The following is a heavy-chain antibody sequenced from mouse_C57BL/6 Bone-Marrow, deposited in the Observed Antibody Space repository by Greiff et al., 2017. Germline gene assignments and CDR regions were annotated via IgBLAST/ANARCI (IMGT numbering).Heavy chain of an antibody. J-gene: IGHJ4*01. D-gene: IGHD1-1*01. CDR2: IYPRDGST. V-gene: IGHV1-78*01. Sequence: VQLQQSDAELVKPGASVKISCKASGYTFTDYTIHWMKQRPEQGLEWIGYIYPRDGSTKYNEKFKGKATLTADKSSSTAYMQLNSLTSEDSAVYFGASAVLNYYGSSGYAMDYWGQGTSVTVSS. CDR3: ASAVLNYYGSSGYAMDY. CDR1: GYTFTDYT.